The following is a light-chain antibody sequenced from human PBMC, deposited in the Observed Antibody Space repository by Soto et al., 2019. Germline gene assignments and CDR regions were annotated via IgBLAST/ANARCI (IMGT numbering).Light chain of an antibody. CDR2: EVY. V-gene: IGLV2-14*01. CDR3: TSYTSTSSHVV. CDR1: SSDIGIYNY. Sequence: QSALTQPASVSGSPGQSITLSCTGTSSDIGIYNYVSWYQQHPGKAPKLMISEVYNRPSGVSNRFSGSKSGNTASLTIAGLQAEDEADYYCTSYTSTSSHVVFGRGTKLTVL. J-gene: IGLJ2*01.